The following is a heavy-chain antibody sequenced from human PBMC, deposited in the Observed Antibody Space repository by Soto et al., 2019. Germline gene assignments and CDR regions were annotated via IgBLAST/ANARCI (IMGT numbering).Heavy chain of an antibody. D-gene: IGHD2-15*01. CDR2: ITGTTGTT. CDR3: TKARDCSGGSCHRYFDF. CDR1: GFTFTSYA. J-gene: IGHJ4*02. V-gene: IGHV3-23*01. Sequence: PGGSLRLSCAASGFTFTSYAMNWVRQAPGKGLEWVSGITGTTGTTDYAEFVKGRFTISRDNSKNTLYLQMNSLRAEDTALYYCTKARDCSGGSCHRYFDFWGQGTLVTVSS.